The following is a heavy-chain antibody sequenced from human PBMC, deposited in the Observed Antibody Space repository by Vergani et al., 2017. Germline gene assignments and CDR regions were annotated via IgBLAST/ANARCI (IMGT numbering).Heavy chain of an antibody. CDR3: ARHTTYTDS. D-gene: IGHD1-1*01. J-gene: IGHJ4*02. Sequence: EVELVQPGPEMRKPGESLKISCKGSEYSFGNYWIGWVRQMPGKGLEWMGIIYPADSDTRYSPSFQGQATISADKSISTAFLQWDSLKASDTALYYCARHTTYTDSWGQGTLVTVSS. V-gene: IGHV5-51*01. CDR2: IYPADSDT. CDR1: EYSFGNYW.